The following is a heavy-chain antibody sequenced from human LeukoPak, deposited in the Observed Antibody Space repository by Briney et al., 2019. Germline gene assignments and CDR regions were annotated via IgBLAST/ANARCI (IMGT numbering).Heavy chain of an antibody. D-gene: IGHD5-24*01. CDR2: IKQDGSAK. J-gene: IGHJ5*02. V-gene: IGHV3-7*05. CDR1: GFTLSNYW. CDR3: ARASDPWLQLT. Sequence: GGSLRLSCALSGFTLSNYWTIWVRPAPGKGLEWVGNIKQDGSAKRYADSVRGRFSISRDNAQTSLYLQMNSLRAEDTAVYYCARASDPWLQLTWGQGTLVTVSS.